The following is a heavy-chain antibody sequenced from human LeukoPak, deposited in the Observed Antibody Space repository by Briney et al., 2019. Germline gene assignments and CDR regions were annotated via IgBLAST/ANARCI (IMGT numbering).Heavy chain of an antibody. V-gene: IGHV4-34*01. CDR1: GGSFSGYY. D-gene: IGHD1-26*01. Sequence: SETLSLTCAVYGGSFSGYYWSWIRQPPGKGLEWIGEINHSGSTNYNPSLKSRVTISVDTSKNQFSLRLSSVTAADTAVYYCARDRWELRREGFDYWGQGTLVTVSS. J-gene: IGHJ4*02. CDR3: ARDRWELRREGFDY. CDR2: INHSGST.